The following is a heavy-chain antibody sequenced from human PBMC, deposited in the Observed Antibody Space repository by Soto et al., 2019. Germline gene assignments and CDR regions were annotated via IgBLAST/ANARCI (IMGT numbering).Heavy chain of an antibody. V-gene: IGHV4-34*01. CDR1: GGSVSGYY. J-gene: IGHJ5*02. Sequence: XATLALSFAVYGGSVSGYYWSWIRQPPGKGLEWIGEINHGGSTNYNPSLKSRVPISVDTSKNQFSLKLSSVTAADTAVYYCERGIGGWFNWFDPWGQGSLVTVSS. CDR3: ERGIGGWFNWFDP. D-gene: IGHD6-19*01. CDR2: INHGGST.